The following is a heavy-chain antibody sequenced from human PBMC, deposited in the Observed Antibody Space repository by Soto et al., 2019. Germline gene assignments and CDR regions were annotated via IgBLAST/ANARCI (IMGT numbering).Heavy chain of an antibody. CDR1: GGSISSSSYY. CDR2: IYYSGST. D-gene: IGHD6-19*01. J-gene: IGHJ4*02. CDR3: ANSLRSSGWFFDY. Sequence: SETLSLTCTVSGGSISSSSYYWGWIRQPPGKGLEWIGSIYYSGSTYYNPSLKGRFTISRDNSKNTLYLQMNSLRAEDTAVYYCANSLRSSGWFFDYWGQGTLVTVSS. V-gene: IGHV4-39*01.